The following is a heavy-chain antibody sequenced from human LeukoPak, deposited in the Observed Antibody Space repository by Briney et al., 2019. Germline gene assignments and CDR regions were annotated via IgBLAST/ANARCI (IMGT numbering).Heavy chain of an antibody. Sequence: GGSLRLSCAASGFTFSSYAMSWVRQAPGKGLGWVSAISGIGGSTYYADCVKGRFTISRDNSRDTLYLQMNSLRAEDTAVYYCAKGYYDYVWGSYYFDYWGQGTLVTVSS. J-gene: IGHJ4*02. CDR3: AKGYYDYVWGSYYFDY. CDR2: ISGIGGST. CDR1: GFTFSSYA. V-gene: IGHV3-23*01. D-gene: IGHD3-16*01.